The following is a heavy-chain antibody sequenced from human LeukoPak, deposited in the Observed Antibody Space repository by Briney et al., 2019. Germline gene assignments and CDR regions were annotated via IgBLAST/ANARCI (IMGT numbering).Heavy chain of an antibody. V-gene: IGHV3-21*04. CDR3: AKPPKTSCGGDCYFDY. CDR2: ISGSSTYI. D-gene: IGHD2-21*02. Sequence: GSLRLSCAASGFTFSSYNMNWVRQAPGKGLEGVSSISGSSTYIYYADSMKGRFTISRDNAKNSLYLQMNSLGAEDTAVYYCAKPPKTSCGGDCYFDYWGQGTLVTVSS. CDR1: GFTFSSYN. J-gene: IGHJ4*02.